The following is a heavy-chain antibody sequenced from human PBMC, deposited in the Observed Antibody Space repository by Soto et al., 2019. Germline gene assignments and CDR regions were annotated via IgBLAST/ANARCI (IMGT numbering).Heavy chain of an antibody. CDR2: ISGSSINI. CDR1: GFTFSTYN. J-gene: IGHJ4*02. Sequence: PGGSLRLSCGASGFTFSTYNVNWVRQAPGKGLEWVSSISGSSINIYYADSVKGRFTISRDNAKNSLYLQMNRLRAEDTAVYYCADNDYGGQIDYWGQGDLVTVCS. D-gene: IGHD4-17*01. V-gene: IGHV3-21*01. CDR3: ADNDYGGQIDY.